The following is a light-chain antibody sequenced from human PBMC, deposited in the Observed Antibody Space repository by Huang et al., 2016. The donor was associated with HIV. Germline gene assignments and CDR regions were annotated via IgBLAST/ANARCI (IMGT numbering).Light chain of an antibody. CDR3: QQYNNWLA. CDR2: GAS. J-gene: IGKJ1*01. CDR1: QTVNSN. V-gene: IGKV3-15*01. Sequence: EIVMTQSPATLSVSPGERATLSCRASQTVNSNLAWYQHKPGQAPRLLIYGASTRATGVPARFSGSGSGTKFTLTISSLQSEDYAVDYCQQYNNWLAFGQGTKVEIK.